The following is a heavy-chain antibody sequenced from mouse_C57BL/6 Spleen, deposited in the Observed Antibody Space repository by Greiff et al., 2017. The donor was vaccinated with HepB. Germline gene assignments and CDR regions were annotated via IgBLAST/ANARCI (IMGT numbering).Heavy chain of an antibody. Sequence: EVKLVESGEGLVKPGGSLKLSCAASGFTFSSYAMSWVRQTPEKRLEWVAYISSGGDYTYYAETVKGRFTISRDNARNTLYLQMSSLKSEDTAMYYCTREGLLRALDYWGQGTSVTVSS. CDR3: TREGLLRALDY. CDR2: ISSGGDYT. CDR1: GFTFSSYA. V-gene: IGHV5-9-1*02. D-gene: IGHD1-1*01. J-gene: IGHJ4*01.